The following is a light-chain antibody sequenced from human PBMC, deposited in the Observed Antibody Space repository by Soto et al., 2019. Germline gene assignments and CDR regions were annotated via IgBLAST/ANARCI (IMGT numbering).Light chain of an antibody. J-gene: IGKJ5*01. CDR3: RLCGFSLPLT. CDR1: QSMNYY. CDR2: GAA. Sequence: IGLTQSPRTLSLSPGERATPFCRSSQSMNYYFAWYQQKPGQAPRLLIYGAASMAAGVPDRFRGSGSGTDFTLTISRLEPEDFAVYYCRLCGFSLPLTFGQGTRLEIK. V-gene: IGKV3-20*01.